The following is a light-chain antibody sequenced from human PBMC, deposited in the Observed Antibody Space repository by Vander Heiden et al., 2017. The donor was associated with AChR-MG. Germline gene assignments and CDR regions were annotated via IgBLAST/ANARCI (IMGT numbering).Light chain of an antibody. J-gene: IGKJ4*01. Sequence: EIVMTPSQATLSMSPGERATLSCRASQSVSSNLAWYQQKPGQAPRLLIYGASTRATGIPARFSGSGSGTEFTLTISSLQSEDFAVYYCQQYNNWPLTFGGGTKVEIK. CDR1: QSVSSN. CDR2: GAS. V-gene: IGKV3-15*01. CDR3: QQYNNWPLT.